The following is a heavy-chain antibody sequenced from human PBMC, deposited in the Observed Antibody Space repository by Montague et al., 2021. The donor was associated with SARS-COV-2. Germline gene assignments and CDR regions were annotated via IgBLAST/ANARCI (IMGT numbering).Heavy chain of an antibody. J-gene: IGHJ6*02. V-gene: IGHV3-53*01. Sequence: SLSLSCAASGFTVSSNYMSWVRQAPGKGLEWVSVIYSGGSTYYADSVXXRFTISRDNSKNTLYLQMNSLRAEDTAVYYCARDHLYYDFWSGYYDQYGMDVWGQGTTVTVSS. CDR2: IYSGGST. CDR3: ARDHLYYDFWSGYYDQYGMDV. CDR1: GFTVSSNY. D-gene: IGHD3-3*01.